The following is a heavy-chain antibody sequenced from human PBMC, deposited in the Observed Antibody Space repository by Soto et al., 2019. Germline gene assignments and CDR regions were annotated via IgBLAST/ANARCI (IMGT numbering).Heavy chain of an antibody. CDR3: ARDIGYSSSWNYYFDY. CDR2: IIPIFGTA. Sequence: QVQLVQSGAEVKKPGSSVKVSCKASGGTFSSYAISWVRQALGQGLEWMGGIIPIFGTANYAQKFQGRVTITADKSTSTAYMELSSLRSEDTAVYYCARDIGYSSSWNYYFDYWGQGTLVTVSS. CDR1: GGTFSSYA. J-gene: IGHJ4*02. D-gene: IGHD6-13*01. V-gene: IGHV1-69*06.